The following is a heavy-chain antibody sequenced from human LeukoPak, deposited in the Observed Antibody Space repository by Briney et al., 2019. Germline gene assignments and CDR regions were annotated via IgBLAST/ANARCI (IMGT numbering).Heavy chain of an antibody. D-gene: IGHD2-2*02. CDR3: ATLGYCSSTSCYSGFVDY. Sequence: PGGSLRLSCAASGFTFSSYAMSWVRQAPGKGLEWVSAISGSGGSTYYADSVKGRFTISRDNAKNTLYLQMNSLRAEDTAVYYCATLGYCSSTSCYSGFVDYWGQGTLVTVSS. CDR1: GFTFSSYA. CDR2: ISGSGGST. J-gene: IGHJ4*02. V-gene: IGHV3-23*01.